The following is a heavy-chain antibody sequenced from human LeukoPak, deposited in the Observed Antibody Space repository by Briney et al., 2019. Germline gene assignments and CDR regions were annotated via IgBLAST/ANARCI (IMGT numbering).Heavy chain of an antibody. CDR3: ARGPPYYYDSSGYYPDY. CDR1: GYTFTSYG. J-gene: IGHJ4*02. D-gene: IGHD3-22*01. Sequence: ASVKVSCKASGYTFTSYGISWVRQAPGQGLEWMGWISAYNGNTNYVQKLQGRVTMTTDTSTSTAYMELRSLRSDDTAVYYCARGPPYYYDSSGYYPDYWGQGTLVTVSS. V-gene: IGHV1-18*01. CDR2: ISAYNGNT.